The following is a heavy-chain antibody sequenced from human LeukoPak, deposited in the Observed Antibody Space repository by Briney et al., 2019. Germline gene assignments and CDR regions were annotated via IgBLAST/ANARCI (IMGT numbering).Heavy chain of an antibody. CDR2: IYSGGST. D-gene: IGHD5-18*01. CDR1: GFTVSSNY. Sequence: GGSLRLSCAASGFTVSSNYMSWVRQAPGKGLEWVSVIYSGGSTYYADSVKGRFTISRDNSKNTLYLQMNSLRAEDTAVYYCARDNSPGYSYGFDYWGQGTLVTVSS. V-gene: IGHV3-66*01. J-gene: IGHJ4*02. CDR3: ARDNSPGYSYGFDY.